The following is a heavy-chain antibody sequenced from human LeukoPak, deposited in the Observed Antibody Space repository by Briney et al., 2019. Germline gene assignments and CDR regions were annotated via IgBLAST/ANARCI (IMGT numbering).Heavy chain of an antibody. CDR3: AKGIIAVANPHWFDP. V-gene: IGHV3-30*02. J-gene: IGHJ5*02. Sequence: GGSLRLSCAASGFTFSSYGMHWVRQAPGKGLEWVAFIRYDGSNKYCADSVKGRFTISRDNSKNTLYLQMNSLRAEDTAVYYCAKGIIAVANPHWFDPWGQGTLVTVSS. D-gene: IGHD6-19*01. CDR2: IRYDGSNK. CDR1: GFTFSSYG.